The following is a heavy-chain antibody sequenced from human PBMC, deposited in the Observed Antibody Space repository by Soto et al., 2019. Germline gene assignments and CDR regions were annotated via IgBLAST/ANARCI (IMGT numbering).Heavy chain of an antibody. J-gene: IGHJ4*02. Sequence: ASVKVSCKASGYTFTNYGISWVRQAPGQGLEWMGWISAYNGNTNYAQKLQGRVTMNTDTSTRTAYMELWSLRSDDTAVYYCVVAAQPYYFDYWGQGTLVTVSS. CDR2: ISAYNGNT. CDR1: GYTFTNYG. CDR3: VVAAQPYYFDY. D-gene: IGHD2-15*01. V-gene: IGHV1-18*01.